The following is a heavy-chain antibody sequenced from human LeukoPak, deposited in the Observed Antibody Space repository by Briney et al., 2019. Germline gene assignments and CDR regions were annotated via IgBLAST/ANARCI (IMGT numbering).Heavy chain of an antibody. J-gene: IGHJ4*02. Sequence: GASVKVSCKASGYTFTSYGISWVGQAPGQGLEWMGWISAYNGNTNYAQKLQGRVTMTTDTSTSTAYMELRSLRSDDTAVYYCARDLCSGGSCYRVDYWGQGTLVTVSS. V-gene: IGHV1-18*01. D-gene: IGHD2-15*01. CDR2: ISAYNGNT. CDR3: ARDLCSGGSCYRVDY. CDR1: GYTFTSYG.